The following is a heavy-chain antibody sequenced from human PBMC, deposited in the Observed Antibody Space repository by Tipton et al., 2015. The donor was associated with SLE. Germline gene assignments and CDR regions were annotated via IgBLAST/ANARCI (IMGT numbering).Heavy chain of an antibody. CDR2: IYTSGST. J-gene: IGHJ6*02. CDR3: ARAPLRIYYYGMDV. CDR1: GGSISSGSYY. D-gene: IGHD4-17*01. Sequence: LSLTCTVSGGSISSGSYYWSWIRQPAGKGLEWIGHIYTSGSTNYNPSLKSRVTISVDTSKNQFSLKLSSVTAADTAVYYCARAPLRIYYYGMDVWGQGTTVTVSS. V-gene: IGHV4-61*09.